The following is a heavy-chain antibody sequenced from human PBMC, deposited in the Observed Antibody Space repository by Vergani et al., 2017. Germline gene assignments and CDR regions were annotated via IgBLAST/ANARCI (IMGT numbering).Heavy chain of an antibody. Sequence: VQLVESGGGLVQPGGSLRLSCAASGFTFSSYEMNWVRQAPGKGLEWVAVISYDGSNKYYADSVKGRFTISRDNSKNTLYLQMNSLRAEDTAVYYCAKAAMAFYYYYYMDVWGKGTTVTVSS. CDR1: GFTFSSYE. J-gene: IGHJ6*03. CDR2: ISYDGSNK. V-gene: IGHV3-30*18. CDR3: AKAAMAFYYYYYMDV. D-gene: IGHD5-18*01.